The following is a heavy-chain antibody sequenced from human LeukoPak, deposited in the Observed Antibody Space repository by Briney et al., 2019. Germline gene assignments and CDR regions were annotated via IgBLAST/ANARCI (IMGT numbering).Heavy chain of an antibody. V-gene: IGHV3-64*01. CDR3: ARGQSRWELLNPPDY. Sequence: GGSLRLSCAASGFTFSSYAMHWVRQAPGKGLEYVSAISSNGGSTYYANSAKGRFTISRDNSKNTLYLQMGSLRAEDMAVYYCARGQSRWELLNPPDYWGQGTLVTVSS. J-gene: IGHJ4*02. CDR2: ISSNGGST. CDR1: GFTFSSYA. D-gene: IGHD1-26*01.